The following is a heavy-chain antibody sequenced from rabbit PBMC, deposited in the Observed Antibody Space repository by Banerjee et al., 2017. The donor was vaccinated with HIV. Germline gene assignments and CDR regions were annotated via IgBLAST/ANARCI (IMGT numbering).Heavy chain of an antibody. Sequence: QQQLEESGGDLVKPGASLTLTCTASGFSFSTSYWICWVRQAPGKGLEWIACINAGSGSAYYASWAKGRFTCSKASSTTVTLQMTSLTAADTATYFCATISYSAYVGNGYAGAFDPWGPGTLVTVS. CDR2: INAGSGSA. J-gene: IGHJ2*01. D-gene: IGHD8-1*01. V-gene: IGHV1S45*01. CDR3: ATISYSAYVGNGYAGAFDP. CDR1: GFSFSTSYW.